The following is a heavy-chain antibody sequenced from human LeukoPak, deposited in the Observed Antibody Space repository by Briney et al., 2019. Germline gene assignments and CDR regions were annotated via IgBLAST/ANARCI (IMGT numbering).Heavy chain of an antibody. J-gene: IGHJ4*02. CDR3: AKGGDYYGASFDF. CDR1: GFTFSNYA. Sequence: GGSLTLPCAASGFTFSNYAMTWVRQAPGKGLEWVSSISGDGGYTYYADSVKGRFTISRDNSKNTVYVEMNSLRGEDTAIYYCAKGGDYYGASFDFWGQGTLGTLSS. D-gene: IGHD3-10*01. V-gene: IGHV3-23*01. CDR2: ISGDGGYT.